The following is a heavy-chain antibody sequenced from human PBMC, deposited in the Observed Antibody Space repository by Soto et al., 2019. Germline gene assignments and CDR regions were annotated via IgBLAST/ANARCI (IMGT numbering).Heavy chain of an antibody. J-gene: IGHJ2*01. CDR3: ARHPRITRGWHFDL. CDR1: GGSIDTRDYY. V-gene: IGHV4-31*02. CDR2: IFHSGGT. Sequence: QVQLQESGPGLVKPSQTLSLACTVSGGSIDTRDYYWSWIRQQPGKGLEWIRYIFHSGGTYYNPSLTSRLAFSVDTSKNQFSLRLTSVTVADTAVYFCARHPRITRGWHFDLWGRGTLVTVSS. D-gene: IGHD1-20*01.